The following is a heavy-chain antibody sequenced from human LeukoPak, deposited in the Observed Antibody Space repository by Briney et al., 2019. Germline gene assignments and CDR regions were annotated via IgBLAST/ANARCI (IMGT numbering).Heavy chain of an antibody. V-gene: IGHV3-23*01. CDR1: GFTFSSYA. J-gene: IGHJ3*01. CDR2: ISGSGGST. CDR3: ARDEIPSGT. Sequence: GGSLRLSCAASGFTFSSYAMSWVRQAPGKGLEWVSAISGSGGSTYYADSVKGRFTISRDNSRSTVDLQMNSLRVEDTGIYYCARDEIPSGTWGQGTMVIVSS. D-gene: IGHD6-25*01.